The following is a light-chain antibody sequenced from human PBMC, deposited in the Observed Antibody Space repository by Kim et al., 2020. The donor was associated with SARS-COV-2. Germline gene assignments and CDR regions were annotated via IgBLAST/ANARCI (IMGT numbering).Light chain of an antibody. CDR1: RSDIGTYTH. Sequence: GQSVVISCTGTRSDIGTYTHVSWYQQHPGKAPKLLIYDVSKRPSGVPDRFSACKSGNTASLTVSGLQAEDEADYYCSSYAGTNNVIFGGGTQLTVL. J-gene: IGLJ2*01. CDR3: SSYAGTNNVI. V-gene: IGLV2-8*01. CDR2: DVS.